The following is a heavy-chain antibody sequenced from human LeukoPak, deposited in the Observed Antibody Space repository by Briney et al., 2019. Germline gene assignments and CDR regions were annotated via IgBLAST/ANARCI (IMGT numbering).Heavy chain of an antibody. Sequence: SETLSLTCTVSGGSISSSSYYWGWIRQPPGKGLEWIGSIYYSGSTYYNPSLKSRVTISVGTSKNQFSLKLSSVTDADTAVYYCARRKGAYSYYYYYMDVWGKGTPVTVS. CDR1: GGSISSSSYY. CDR3: ARRKGAYSYYYYYMDV. CDR2: IYYSGST. J-gene: IGHJ6*03. V-gene: IGHV4-39*01. D-gene: IGHD4/OR15-4a*01.